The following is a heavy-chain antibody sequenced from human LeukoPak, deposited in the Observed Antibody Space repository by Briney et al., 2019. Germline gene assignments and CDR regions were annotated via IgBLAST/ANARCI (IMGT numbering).Heavy chain of an antibody. CDR2: IKQDGSEI. J-gene: IGHJ4*02. CDR1: GFTFSSYG. CDR3: ARDKAVGPTLLDY. D-gene: IGHD1-26*01. V-gene: IGHV3-7*01. Sequence: GGTLRLSCAASGFTFSSYGMSWVRQAPGKGPEWVANIKQDGSEIYYVDSVKGRFTISRDNAKSSLFLQMNSLGAEDTAVYYCARDKAVGPTLLDYWGQGTLVTVSS.